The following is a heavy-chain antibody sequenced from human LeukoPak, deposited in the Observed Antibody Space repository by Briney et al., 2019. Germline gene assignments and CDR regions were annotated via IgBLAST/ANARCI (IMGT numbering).Heavy chain of an antibody. V-gene: IGHV4-59*08. CDR1: GGSISSYY. D-gene: IGHD3-22*01. Sequence: PSETPSLTCTVSGGSISSYYWSWIRQPPGKGLEWIGYIYYSGSTNYNPSLKSRVTISVDTSKNQFSLKLSSVTAADTAVYYCARQGTMIVPGPDYFDYWGQGTLVTVSS. CDR3: ARQGTMIVPGPDYFDY. J-gene: IGHJ4*02. CDR2: IYYSGST.